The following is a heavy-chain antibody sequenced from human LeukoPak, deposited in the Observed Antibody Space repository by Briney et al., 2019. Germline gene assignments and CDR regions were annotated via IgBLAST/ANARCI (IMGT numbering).Heavy chain of an antibody. V-gene: IGHV1-46*02. CDR1: GYTFNIYY. Sequence: ASVKVSCKTSGYTFNIYYVQWVRQAPGQGLEWMGVIHPNDGGTTYAQKFQGRIIMASDTSTSTIYMELSSLKSDDTAVYYCARGDIDHWGQGTLVTVSS. CDR2: IHPNDGGT. D-gene: IGHD2-15*01. J-gene: IGHJ5*02. CDR3: ARGDIDH.